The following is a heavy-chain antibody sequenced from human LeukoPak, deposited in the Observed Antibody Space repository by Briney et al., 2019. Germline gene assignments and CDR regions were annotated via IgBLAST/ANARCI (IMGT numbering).Heavy chain of an antibody. CDR1: GFTFNRNA. J-gene: IGHJ4*02. CDR2: IGGSGDKT. D-gene: IGHD6-19*01. V-gene: IGHV3-23*01. Sequence: PGGSLRLSCAASGFTFNRNAISRVRQAPGQGLEWVSTIGGSGDKTFYADSVKGRFTISRDNSKNMVHLQMNSLIGEDTALYYCVRRGDASSGWGDHDFWGQGALVTVSS. CDR3: VRRGDASSGWGDHDF.